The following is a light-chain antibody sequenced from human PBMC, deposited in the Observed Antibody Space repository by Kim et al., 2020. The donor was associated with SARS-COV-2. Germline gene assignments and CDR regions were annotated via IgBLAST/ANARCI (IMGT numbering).Light chain of an antibody. J-gene: IGKJ4*01. Sequence: EIVMTQSPATLSVSPGERATLSCRASQSVNSKLAWYQQKPGQAPRLLIYGASTRATNVPARFSGSGSGTEFSLTISSLQSEDFAVYYCQQYNDWPPLTFGGGTKLEI. V-gene: IGKV3-15*01. CDR1: QSVNSK. CDR3: QQYNDWPPLT. CDR2: GAS.